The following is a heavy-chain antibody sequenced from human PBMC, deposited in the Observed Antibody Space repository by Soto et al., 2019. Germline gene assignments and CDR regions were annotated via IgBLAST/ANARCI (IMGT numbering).Heavy chain of an antibody. CDR1: GGSISSSKW. V-gene: IGHV4-4*02. CDR2: IDHNGIT. J-gene: IGHJ6*02. Sequence: SETLSLTCAVSGGSISSSKWWTWVRQVPGKGLEWIGKIDHNGITNYNPSLESRVTISKDESKNQLSLKLASVTAADTAIYYCARLDRDYFYHGMDVWGLGTTVTVSS. D-gene: IGHD1-1*01. CDR3: ARLDRDYFYHGMDV.